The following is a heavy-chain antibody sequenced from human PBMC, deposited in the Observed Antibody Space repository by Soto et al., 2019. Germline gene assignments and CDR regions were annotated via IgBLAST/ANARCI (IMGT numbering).Heavy chain of an antibody. CDR3: ARDPIGGGTPYYCDY. D-gene: IGHD3-10*01. Sequence: ASVKVSCKASGYTFTGDYMHWVRQAPGQGLEWMGWINPNSGGADYSQKFQGRVTMTRDTSISTAYMELTSLTSDDTAVYYCARDPIGGGTPYYCDYWGQGTLVTVSS. CDR1: GYTFTGDY. CDR2: INPNSGGA. J-gene: IGHJ4*02. V-gene: IGHV1-2*02.